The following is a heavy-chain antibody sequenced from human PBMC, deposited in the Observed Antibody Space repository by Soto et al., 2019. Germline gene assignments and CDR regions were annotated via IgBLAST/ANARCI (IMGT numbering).Heavy chain of an antibody. CDR3: ARVSDY. CDR1: GGPFSGYS. Sequence: QVQLVQWGAGLLRPSETLSLTCAVYGGPFSGYSWAWIRQPPGKGLEWIGEINHGGSTNYNPSLERRVTISIDTSKGQFSLKLTSVTAADTAFYYCARVSDYWGQGTLVTVSS. V-gene: IGHV4-34*01. CDR2: INHGGST. J-gene: IGHJ4*02.